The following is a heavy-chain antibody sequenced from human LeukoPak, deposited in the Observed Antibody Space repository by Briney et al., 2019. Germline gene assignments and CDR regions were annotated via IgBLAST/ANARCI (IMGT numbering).Heavy chain of an antibody. CDR3: ARRDGYNFASHYYYYMDV. V-gene: IGHV1-46*01. Sequence: GASVKVSCTASGYTFTRYYMHWVRQAPGQGLEWMGIINPSGGSTGYAQKFQGRVTMTRDMSTSTVYMELSSLRSEDTAVYYCARRDGYNFASHYYYYMDVWGKGTTVTVSS. J-gene: IGHJ6*03. CDR2: INPSGGST. CDR1: GYTFTRYY. D-gene: IGHD5-24*01.